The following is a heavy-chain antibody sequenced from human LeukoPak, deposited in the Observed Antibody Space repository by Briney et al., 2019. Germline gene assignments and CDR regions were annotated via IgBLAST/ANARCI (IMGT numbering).Heavy chain of an antibody. D-gene: IGHD6-6*01. CDR3: AREEYSSSSGEYYFDY. CDR1: GYSISSGYY. V-gene: IGHV4-38-2*02. J-gene: IGHJ4*02. Sequence: SETLSLTCTVSGYSISSGYYWGWIRQPPGKGLEWIGSIYYSGSTYYNPSLKSRVTISVDTSKNQFSLKLSSVTAADTAVYYCAREEYSSSSGEYYFDYWGQGTLVTVSS. CDR2: IYYSGST.